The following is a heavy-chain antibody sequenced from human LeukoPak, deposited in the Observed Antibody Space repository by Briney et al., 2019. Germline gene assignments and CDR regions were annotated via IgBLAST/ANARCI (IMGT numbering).Heavy chain of an antibody. D-gene: IGHD5-18*01. J-gene: IGHJ6*03. CDR2: INPNSGGT. CDR3: ARGKIQLGPWRYYYMDV. V-gene: IGHV1-2*02. CDR1: GYTFTGYY. Sequence: ASVKVSCKASGYTFTGYYMHWVRQAPGQGLEWMGWINPNSGGTNYAQKLQGRVTMTRDTSISTAYMELSRLRSDDTAVYYCARGKIQLGPWRYYYMDVWGKGTTVTVSS.